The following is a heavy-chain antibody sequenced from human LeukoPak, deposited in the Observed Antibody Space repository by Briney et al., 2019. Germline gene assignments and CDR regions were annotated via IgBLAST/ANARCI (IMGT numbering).Heavy chain of an antibody. D-gene: IGHD4-17*01. CDR3: ARGPSYGAFVDY. CDR1: GFSFSSHG. V-gene: IGHV3-33*01. J-gene: IGHJ4*02. CDR2: IWYDGSNR. Sequence: PGGSLRLSCAASGFSFSSHGIHWVRQAPGKGLEWLTVIWYDGSNRYYADSVKGRFIVSRDNSKNTLYLQMNSLRAEDTALYYCARGPSYGAFVDYWGQGTLVTVSS.